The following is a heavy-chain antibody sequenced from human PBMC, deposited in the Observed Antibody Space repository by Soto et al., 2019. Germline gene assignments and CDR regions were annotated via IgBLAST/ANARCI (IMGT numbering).Heavy chain of an antibody. CDR3: ARLIGDSWLDS. CDR1: GFTFSTYI. V-gene: IGHV3-30*04. D-gene: IGHD2-8*01. CDR2: IFPNGRDK. Sequence: GGSLRLSCAASGFTFSTYIMHWVRQAPGKGLEWVAIIFPNGRDKDYADSVKGRFTISRDNSNNQLSLQLNSVTPDDTAVYYCARLIGDSWLDSWGQGTLVTVSS. J-gene: IGHJ5*01.